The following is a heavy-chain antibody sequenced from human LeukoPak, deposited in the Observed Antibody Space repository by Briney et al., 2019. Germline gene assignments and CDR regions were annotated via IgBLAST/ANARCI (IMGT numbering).Heavy chain of an antibody. CDR1: GFTFSTYA. J-gene: IGHJ4*02. V-gene: IGHV3-23*01. D-gene: IGHD6-19*01. CDR3: ARESSSGWYLAYFDY. CDR2: ISGSGDST. Sequence: PGGSLRLSCAASGFTFSTYAVTWVRQAPGKGLEWVSTISGSGDSTYYADSVKGRFTISRDNSKNTLYLQMNSLRAEDTAVYYCARESSSGWYLAYFDYWGQGTLVTVSS.